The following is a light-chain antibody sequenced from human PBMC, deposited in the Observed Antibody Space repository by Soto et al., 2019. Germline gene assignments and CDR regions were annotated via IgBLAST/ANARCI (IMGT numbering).Light chain of an antibody. CDR1: QSIKNW. CDR3: QQHSIYPWT. J-gene: IGKJ1*01. CDR2: DAS. Sequence: DIQMTQSPSTLSASVGDRVTITCRASQSIKNWLAWYQQKPGRAPKLLIDDASILQSGVPSRFSGSGSGTEFTLTINSLQPDDFATYYCQQHSIYPWTFGQGTKVEIK. V-gene: IGKV1-5*01.